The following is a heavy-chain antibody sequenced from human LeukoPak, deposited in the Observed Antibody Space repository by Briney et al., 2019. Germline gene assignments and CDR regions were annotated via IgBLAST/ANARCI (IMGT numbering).Heavy chain of an antibody. CDR3: ARGELFRGSYYLRRTFDI. D-gene: IGHD1-26*01. CDR1: GYTFTGYY. CDR2: INPNSGGT. V-gene: IGHV1-2*02. J-gene: IGHJ3*02. Sequence: GASVKVSCKASGYTFTGYYMHWVRQAPGQGLEWMGWINPNSGGTNYAQKFQGRVTMTRDTSISTAYMELSRLRSDDTAVYYCARGELFRGSYYLRRTFDIWGQGTMVTVSS.